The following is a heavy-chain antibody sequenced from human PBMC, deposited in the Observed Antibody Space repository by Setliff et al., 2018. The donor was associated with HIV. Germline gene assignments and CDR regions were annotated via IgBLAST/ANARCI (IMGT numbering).Heavy chain of an antibody. D-gene: IGHD5-12*01. CDR3: ARAHFLVAMTRNWFDP. CDR1: EYTFTDFY. Sequence: ASVKVSCKASEYTFTDFYIHWVRQAPGQGLEWIGRINPKSGVADYLKKFQGRVTMTTDTSTNTAHMELIRPRFDDTAVYYCARAHFLVAMTRNWFDPWGQGILVTVSS. V-gene: IGHV1-2*06. CDR2: INPKSGVA. J-gene: IGHJ5*02.